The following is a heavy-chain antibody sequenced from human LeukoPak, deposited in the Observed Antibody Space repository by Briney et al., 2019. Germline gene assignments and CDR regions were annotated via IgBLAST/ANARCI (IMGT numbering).Heavy chain of an antibody. CDR2: IKSKTDGETT. V-gene: IGHV3-15*01. CDR1: GFTFSNAW. CDR3: TTETVNLVRGVNDY. D-gene: IGHD3-10*01. Sequence: GGSLRLSCAASGFTFSNAWMSWVRRPPGKGLEWVGRIKSKTDGETTDYAAPVKGRFAVSRDDSKATLYLQMNSLKTEDTALYYCTTETVNLVRGVNDYWGQGTLVTVSS. J-gene: IGHJ4*02.